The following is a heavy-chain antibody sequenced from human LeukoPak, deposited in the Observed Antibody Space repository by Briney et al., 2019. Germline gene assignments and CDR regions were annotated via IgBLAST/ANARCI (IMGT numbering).Heavy chain of an antibody. CDR2: ISSSSSYI. Sequence: GGSLRLSCAASGLTFSSYSMNWVRQAPGKGLEWVSSISSSSSYIYYADSVKGRFTISRDNAKNSLYLQMYSLRAEDTAVYYCARARGSGSYPYYFDYWGQGTLVTVSS. CDR1: GLTFSSYS. J-gene: IGHJ4*02. D-gene: IGHD3-10*01. V-gene: IGHV3-21*01. CDR3: ARARGSGSYPYYFDY.